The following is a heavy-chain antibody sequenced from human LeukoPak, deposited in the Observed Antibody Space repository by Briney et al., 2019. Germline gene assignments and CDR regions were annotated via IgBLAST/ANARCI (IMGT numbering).Heavy chain of an antibody. V-gene: IGHV3-7*01. J-gene: IGHJ4*02. CDR2: IKQGGSAK. CDR1: GFTFSSYW. D-gene: IGHD6-6*01. Sequence: GGSLRLSCAASGFTFSSYWMSWVRQAPGKGLEWVANIKQGGSAKYYVDSVKGRFTISRDNAKNSLYLHMDSLRDEDAALYYCARDGPNSSSSDFDYWGQGTLVTVSS. CDR3: ARDGPNSSSSDFDY.